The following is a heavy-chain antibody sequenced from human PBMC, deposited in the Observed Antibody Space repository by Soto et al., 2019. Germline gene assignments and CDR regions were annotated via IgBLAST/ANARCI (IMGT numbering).Heavy chain of an antibody. V-gene: IGHV4-59*01. CDR3: ASGKYIKDYYDSSGYSGLFDY. D-gene: IGHD3-22*01. CDR1: GGAISSYY. Sequence: PSETLSLTCTVSGGAISSYYWSWIRQPPGKGLEWIGYIYYSGSTNYNPSLKSRVTISVDTSKNQFSLKLSSVTAADTAVYYCASGKYIKDYYDSSGYSGLFDYWGQGTLVTVSS. J-gene: IGHJ4*02. CDR2: IYYSGST.